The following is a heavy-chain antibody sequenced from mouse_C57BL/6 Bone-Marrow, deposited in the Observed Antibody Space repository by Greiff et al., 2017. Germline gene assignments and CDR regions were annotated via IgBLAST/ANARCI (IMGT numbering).Heavy chain of an antibody. CDR2: IDPENGDT. D-gene: IGHD1-1*01. Sequence: VQLQQSGAELVRPGASVKLSCTASGFNIKDDYMHWVKQRPEQGLEWIGWIDPENGDTEYASNVPGKATITADTYSNTAYLQLSSLTSEDTAVYYCTCYGSGAYWGQGTLVTVSA. CDR3: TCYGSGAY. CDR1: GFNIKDDY. J-gene: IGHJ3*01. V-gene: IGHV14-4*01.